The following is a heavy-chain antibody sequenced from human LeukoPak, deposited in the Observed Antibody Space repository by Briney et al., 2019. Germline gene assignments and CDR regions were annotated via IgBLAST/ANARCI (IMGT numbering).Heavy chain of an antibody. V-gene: IGHV3-21*01. CDR2: ISSSSSYI. CDR3: ARDRVNYYDSSGYYPPLADVFDI. J-gene: IGHJ3*02. CDR1: GFAFSSYS. Sequence: KPGGSLRLSCAASGFAFSSYSMNWVRQAPGKGLEWVSSISSSSSYIYYADSVKGRFTISRDNAKNSLYLQMNSLRAEDTAVYYCARDRVNYYDSSGYYPPLADVFDIWGQGTMITVSS. D-gene: IGHD3-22*01.